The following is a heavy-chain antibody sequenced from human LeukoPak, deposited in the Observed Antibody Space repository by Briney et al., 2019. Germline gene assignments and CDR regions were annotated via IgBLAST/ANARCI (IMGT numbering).Heavy chain of an antibody. CDR1: GFTFSSYW. Sequence: GGSLRLSCAASGFTFSSYWMHWVRQAPGKGLEWVSIIYSGGNTYYADSVKGRFTISRDNSKNTLYLQMNRLRPEDTAVYYCARGTVTAPDYWGQGTLVTVSS. J-gene: IGHJ4*02. CDR3: ARGTVTAPDY. CDR2: IYSGGNT. V-gene: IGHV3-53*01. D-gene: IGHD2-21*02.